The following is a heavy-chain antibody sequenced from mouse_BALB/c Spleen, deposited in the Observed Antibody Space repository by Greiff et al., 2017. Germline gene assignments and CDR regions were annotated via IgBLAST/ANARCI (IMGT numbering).Heavy chain of an antibody. V-gene: IGHV3-8*02. CDR2: ISYSGST. D-gene: IGHD2-3*01. Sequence: EVQRVESGPSLVKPSQTLSLTCSVTGDSITSGYWNWIRKFPGNKLEYMGYISYSGSTYYNPSLKSRISITRDTSKNQYYLQLNSVTTEDTATYYCARSPYDGYFYYAMDYWGQGTSVTVSS. J-gene: IGHJ4*01. CDR1: GDSITSGY. CDR3: ARSPYDGYFYYAMDY.